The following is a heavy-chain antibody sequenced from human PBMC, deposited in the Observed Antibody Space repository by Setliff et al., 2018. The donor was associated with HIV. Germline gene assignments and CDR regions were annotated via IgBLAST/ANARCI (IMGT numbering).Heavy chain of an antibody. CDR3: ARGARLLAAYSDRWDYFYMAV. Sequence: SETLSLTCSVSGGSIRGTSFYWGWIRQPPGKGLEWIANIYYSGHAYYNPSLESRVSISVDTSKNQFSLKVNSMTAADTAVYYCARGARLLAAYSDRWDYFYMAVWGKGTTVTVSS. CDR1: GGSIRGTSFY. V-gene: IGHV4-39*01. D-gene: IGHD1-26*01. J-gene: IGHJ6*03. CDR2: IYYSGHA.